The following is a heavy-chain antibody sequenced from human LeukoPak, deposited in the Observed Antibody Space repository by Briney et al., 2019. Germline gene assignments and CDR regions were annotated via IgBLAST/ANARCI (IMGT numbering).Heavy chain of an antibody. CDR3: ARELYSSGWSFDY. Sequence: PGGSLRLSCAASGFTFSTYAMSWVRQAPGKGLEWVSGISGSGGSTYYADSVKGRFTISRDNSKNTLYLQMNSLRAEDTAVYYCARELYSSGWSFDYWGQGTLVTVSS. CDR2: ISGSGGST. CDR1: GFTFSTYA. D-gene: IGHD6-19*01. J-gene: IGHJ4*02. V-gene: IGHV3-23*01.